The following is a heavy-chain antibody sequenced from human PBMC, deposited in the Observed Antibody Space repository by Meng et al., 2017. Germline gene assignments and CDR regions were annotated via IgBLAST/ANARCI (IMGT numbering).Heavy chain of an antibody. CDR2: IDYGGST. Sequence: QVQLHESGPGLVRPSETLSLTCTLSGDSVTVGSHYWSWIRQPPGNGLEWIGYIDYGGSTSYNPSLRSRVTISVDTSNNQFSLKLSSVTAADTAVFYCARTRGDYYFDYWGQGTLVTVSS. CDR1: GDSVTVGSHY. D-gene: IGHD3-16*01. J-gene: IGHJ4*02. V-gene: IGHV4-61*01. CDR3: ARTRGDYYFDY.